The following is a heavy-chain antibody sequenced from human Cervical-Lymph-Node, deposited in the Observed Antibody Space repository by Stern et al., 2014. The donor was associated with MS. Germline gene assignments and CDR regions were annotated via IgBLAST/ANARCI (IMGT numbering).Heavy chain of an antibody. CDR3: AREADPHSGTFDF. J-gene: IGHJ4*02. D-gene: IGHD1-14*01. CDR1: GGDFSSYA. V-gene: IGHV1-69*18. CDR2: ITPMFAIA. Sequence: VQLVESGAEVKKPGSSVTVSCKASGGDFSSYAVSWLRQAPGKGPEGRGMITPMFAIANYAQKFQGRVTITADESTSTAYMEIHSLKSGDTAVYYCAREADPHSGTFDFWGQGTLVTVSS.